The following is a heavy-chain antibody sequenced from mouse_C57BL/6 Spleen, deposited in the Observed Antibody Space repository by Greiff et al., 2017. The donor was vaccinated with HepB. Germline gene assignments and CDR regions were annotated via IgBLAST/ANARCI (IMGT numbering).Heavy chain of an antibody. J-gene: IGHJ2*01. CDR1: GFTFSSYA. V-gene: IGHV5-9-1*02. Sequence: EVKLVESGEGLVKPGGSLKLSCAASGFTFSSYAMSWVRQTPEKRLEWVAYISSGGDYIYYADTVKGRFTISRDNARNTLYLQMSSLKSEDTAMYYCTRVGYYGSSAFWGQGTTLTVSS. CDR2: ISSGGDYI. CDR3: TRVGYYGSSAF. D-gene: IGHD1-1*01.